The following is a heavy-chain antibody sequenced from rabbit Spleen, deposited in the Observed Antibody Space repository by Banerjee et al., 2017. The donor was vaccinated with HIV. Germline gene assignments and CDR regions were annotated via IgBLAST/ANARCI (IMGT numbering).Heavy chain of an antibody. CDR3: AREVLYAAYAGFGDATMYYFDL. J-gene: IGHJ4*01. D-gene: IGHD6-1*01. CDR2: IYTGSGVT. CDR1: GLDFSSNYY. Sequence: QEQLVESGGGLVQPEGSLTLTCKASGLDFSSNYYLCWVRQAPEKGLEWIGCIYTGSGVTAYARWAKGRFTVSKTSSTTVTLQMTSLTAADTATYFCAREVLYAAYAGFGDATMYYFDLWGQGTLVTVS. V-gene: IGHV1S45*01.